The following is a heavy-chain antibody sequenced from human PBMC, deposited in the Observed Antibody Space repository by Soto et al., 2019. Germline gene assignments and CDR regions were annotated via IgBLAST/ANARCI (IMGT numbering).Heavy chain of an antibody. CDR3: ARWPQPRYTADPYAVDV. Sequence: QVHLVQSGTEVKKPGSSVKVSCKASGGTFSSSGFSWVRQAPGQGLEWMGMIVPSLDTTNYAPKFQARVTITADEVTSTAYMELRSLRSEATAVYYCARWPQPRYTADPYAVDVWGQGTRVIVSS. D-gene: IGHD3-16*02. J-gene: IGHJ6*02. CDR1: GGTFSSSG. V-gene: IGHV1-69*11. CDR2: IVPSLDTT.